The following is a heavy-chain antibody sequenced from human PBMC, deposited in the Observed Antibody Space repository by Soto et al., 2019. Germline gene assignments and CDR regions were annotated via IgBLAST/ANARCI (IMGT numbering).Heavy chain of an antibody. Sequence: ASVKVSCKASGYTFSHYGIGWVRQAPRQGLEWMGLISAYNGNRHFAEGLRGRITMTTNTTTSTADMELRSLSSDDTAVYYCARGGQECSNSGCGYIYDGMDVWGQGTTVTVSS. V-gene: IGHV1-18*01. CDR3: ARGGQECSNSGCGYIYDGMDV. D-gene: IGHD1-26*01. CDR2: ISAYNGNR. J-gene: IGHJ6*02. CDR1: GYTFSHYG.